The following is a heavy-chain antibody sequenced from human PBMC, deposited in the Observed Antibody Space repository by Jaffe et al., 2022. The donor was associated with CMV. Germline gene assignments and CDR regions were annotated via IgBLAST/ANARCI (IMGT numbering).Heavy chain of an antibody. CDR2: INPNSGGT. Sequence: QVQLVQSGAEVKKPGASVKVSCKASGYTFTGYYMHWVRQAPGQGLEWMGWINPNSGGTNYAQKFQGRVTMTRDTSISTAYMELSRLRSDDTAVYYCARDWYYYDSSGYYLLDYWGQGTLVTVSS. V-gene: IGHV1-2*02. CDR1: GYTFTGYY. CDR3: ARDWYYYDSSGYYLLDY. J-gene: IGHJ4*02. D-gene: IGHD3-22*01.